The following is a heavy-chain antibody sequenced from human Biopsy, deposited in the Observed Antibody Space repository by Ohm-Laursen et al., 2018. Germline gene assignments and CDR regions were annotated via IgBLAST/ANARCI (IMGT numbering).Heavy chain of an antibody. V-gene: IGHV1-2*02. CDR3: AIDGNDFLTDYLKIDQ. CDR1: GYTFTGYY. J-gene: IGHJ4*02. Sequence: AASVKVSCKASGYTFTGYYLHWVRQAPGQGLEWMGWINPKSGGTHYLEKFRGRVTMTRDTSISTACMEVGSLRSDDTAVYYCAIDGNDFLTDYLKIDQWGQGTLVTVSS. CDR2: INPKSGGT. D-gene: IGHD3-9*01.